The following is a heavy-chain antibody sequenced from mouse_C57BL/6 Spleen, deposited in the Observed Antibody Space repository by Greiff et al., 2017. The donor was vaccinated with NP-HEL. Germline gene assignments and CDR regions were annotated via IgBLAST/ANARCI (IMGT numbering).Heavy chain of an antibody. J-gene: IGHJ2*01. D-gene: IGHD2-1*01. CDR2: IYPGDGDT. Sequence: VQLQQSGPELVKPGASVKISCKASGYAFSSSWMNWVKQRPGKGLEWIGRIYPGDGDTNYNGKFKGKATLTADKSSSTAYMQLSSRTSEDSAVYFCARAGGNYPFDYWGQGTTLTVSS. CDR1: GYAFSSSW. V-gene: IGHV1-82*01. CDR3: ARAGGNYPFDY.